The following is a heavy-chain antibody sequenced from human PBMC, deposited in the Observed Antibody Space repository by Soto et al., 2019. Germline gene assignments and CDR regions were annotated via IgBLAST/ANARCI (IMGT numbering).Heavy chain of an antibody. CDR2: ISPNGQGI. J-gene: IGHJ4*02. CDR1: GFTVPRNG. D-gene: IGHD4-4*01. V-gene: IGHV3-23*01. Sequence: GESRRLSCRVSGFTVPRNGVGWVRPAEGRGLGWVSAISPNGQGIWYADSVKGRLPISRDIARNTVFLQMDSLRAEDTRVYYCAKDRQYPRDYCHYWGQGTLVNVSS. CDR3: AKDRQYPRDYCHY.